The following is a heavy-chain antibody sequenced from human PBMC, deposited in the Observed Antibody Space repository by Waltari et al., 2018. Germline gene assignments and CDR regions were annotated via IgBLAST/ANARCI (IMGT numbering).Heavy chain of an antibody. Sequence: EVQLVESGGGLVQPGGSLRLSCAASGFTFSIYAMSWVRQAPGKGLECVSGISGNGGTTYYADSVKGRFTISRDNSKNTLYLQMNSLRAEDTAVYYCANDVRDFWSPYYFQYWGRGTLVTVSS. J-gene: IGHJ4*02. CDR1: GFTFSIYA. CDR3: ANDVRDFWSPYYFQY. V-gene: IGHV3-23*04. D-gene: IGHD3-3*01. CDR2: ISGNGGTT.